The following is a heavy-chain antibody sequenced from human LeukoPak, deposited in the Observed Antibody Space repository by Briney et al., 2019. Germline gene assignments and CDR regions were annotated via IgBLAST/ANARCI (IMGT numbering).Heavy chain of an antibody. V-gene: IGHV3-30*04. D-gene: IGHD3-3*01. CDR1: GFTFSSYA. Sequence: GGSLRLSCAASGFTFSSYAMHWVRQAPGKGLEWVAVISYDGSNKYYADSVKGRFTISRDNSKNTPYLQMNSLRAEDTAVYYCASESVWFDPWGQGTLVTVSS. CDR2: ISYDGSNK. J-gene: IGHJ5*02. CDR3: ASESVWFDP.